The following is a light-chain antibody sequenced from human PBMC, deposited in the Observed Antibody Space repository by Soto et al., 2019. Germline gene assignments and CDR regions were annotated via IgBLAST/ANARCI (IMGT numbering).Light chain of an antibody. J-gene: IGKJ4*01. CDR1: QSITTH. CDR2: AAS. V-gene: IGKV1-39*01. Sequence: DIQMTHSPSSLSASVVDRVTITFLASQSITTHLNWYQQKPGKAPKLLISAASTLQSGVPSTFSGSGSGTDFTLTISSLQPEDFATYFCQKCLSTPLTFGGGTKVDIK. CDR3: QKCLSTPLT.